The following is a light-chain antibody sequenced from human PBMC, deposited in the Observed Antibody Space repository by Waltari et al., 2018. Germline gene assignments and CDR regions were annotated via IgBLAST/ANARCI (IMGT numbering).Light chain of an antibody. Sequence: NLMLTQPHSVSESPGKTVTISCTPSSGSIATPYVQWYQQRPGGSPTTVIYEGNQRPYGVPRRFSGAIDTSSDSASLTISGLRPEDEADYYCQSYDNNNPVVFGGGTKLIVL. J-gene: IGLJ2*01. CDR2: EGN. CDR1: SGSIATPY. CDR3: QSYDNNNPVV. V-gene: IGLV6-57*01.